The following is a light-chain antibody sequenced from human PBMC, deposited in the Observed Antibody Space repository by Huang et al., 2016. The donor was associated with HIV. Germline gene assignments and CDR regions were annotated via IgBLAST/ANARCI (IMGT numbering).Light chain of an antibody. Sequence: EIVMTQSPATLSVSPGESATLSCRASQTVSRNLAWYQQKPGQAPKLLIFDASTRATGIPARFSGSGSGTEFTLTISSLQSADFAVYYRQQYTNWPRTFGHGTKVEFK. J-gene: IGKJ1*01. CDR1: QTVSRN. CDR3: QQYTNWPRT. V-gene: IGKV3D-15*01. CDR2: DAS.